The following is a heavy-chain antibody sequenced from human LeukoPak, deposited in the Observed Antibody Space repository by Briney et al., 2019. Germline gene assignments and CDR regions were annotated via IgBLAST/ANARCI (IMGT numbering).Heavy chain of an antibody. CDR1: GGSFSGYY. Sequence: SETLSLTCAVYGGSFSGYYWRWIRQPPGKGLEWIGEINHSGSTNYNPSLKSRVTISVDTSKNQFSLKLSSVTAADTGVYYCAGHYDSSGYYYDSDFDYWGQGTLVTVSS. CDR3: AGHYDSSGYYYDSDFDY. J-gene: IGHJ4*02. V-gene: IGHV4-34*01. D-gene: IGHD3-22*01. CDR2: INHSGST.